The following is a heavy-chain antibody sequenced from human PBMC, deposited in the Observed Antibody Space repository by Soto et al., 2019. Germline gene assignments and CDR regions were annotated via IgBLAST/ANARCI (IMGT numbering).Heavy chain of an antibody. Sequence: PVGSLRLSCAASGFSFRNAWMSWVRQAPGKGLEWVGHIKSQGDGGTRDYAAPVKGRFPISRDDSKNTLFLQMNSLKNEDTAVYFCTTDLQAYCDGTTCYAGNYYYDDMDVWGQGTTVTVSS. D-gene: IGHD2-2*01. CDR3: TTDLQAYCDGTTCYAGNYYYDDMDV. CDR1: GFSFRNAW. CDR2: IKSQGDGGTR. J-gene: IGHJ6*02. V-gene: IGHV3-15*01.